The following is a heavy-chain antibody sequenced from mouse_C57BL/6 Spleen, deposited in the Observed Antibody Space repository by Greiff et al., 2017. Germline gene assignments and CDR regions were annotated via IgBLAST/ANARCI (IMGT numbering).Heavy chain of an antibody. Sequence: VQLQQSGAELVRPGTSVKVSCKASGYAFTNYLIEWVKQRPGQGLEWIGVINPGSGGTNYNEKFKGKATLTADKSSSTAYMQLSSLTSEDSAVYFCAREEDYYGSSYWYFDVWGTGTTVTVSS. CDR2: INPGSGGT. D-gene: IGHD1-1*01. CDR3: AREEDYYGSSYWYFDV. CDR1: GYAFTNYL. J-gene: IGHJ1*03. V-gene: IGHV1-54*01.